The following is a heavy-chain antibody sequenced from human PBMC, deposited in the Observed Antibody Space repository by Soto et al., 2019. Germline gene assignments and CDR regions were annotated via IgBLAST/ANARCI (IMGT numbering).Heavy chain of an antibody. CDR2: IYYSGST. D-gene: IGHD3-10*01. J-gene: IGHJ3*02. V-gene: IGHV4-59*08. CDR1: GGSISSYY. CDR3: ATRWRVRGVDDAFDI. Sequence: SETLSLTCTVSGGSISSYYWSWIRQPPGKGLEWIGYIYYSGSTNYNPSLKSRVTISVDTSKNQFSLKLSSVTAADTAVYYCATRWRVRGVDDAFDIWGQGTMVTVSS.